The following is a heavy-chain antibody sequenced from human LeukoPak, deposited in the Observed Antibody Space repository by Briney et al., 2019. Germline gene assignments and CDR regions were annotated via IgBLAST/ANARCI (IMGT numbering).Heavy chain of an antibody. Sequence: SETLSLTCTVSRGSISSHYWSWIRQPPGKGLEWIGYIYYSGNTNYNPALKSRLTISVDTSKNQFSLRLTSVTAADTAMYYCARDYYDSRGEAVDIWGEGTMVTVSS. CDR3: ARDYYDSRGEAVDI. CDR1: RGSISSHY. J-gene: IGHJ3*02. CDR2: IYYSGNT. D-gene: IGHD3-22*01. V-gene: IGHV4-59*11.